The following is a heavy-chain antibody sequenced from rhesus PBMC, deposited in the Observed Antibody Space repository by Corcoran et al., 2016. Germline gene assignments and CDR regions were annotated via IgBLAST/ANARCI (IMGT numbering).Heavy chain of an antibody. CDR3: TRDNWRSNLDS. CDR2: ISKNGKTK. J-gene: IGHJ6*01. V-gene: IGHV3S4*01. CDR1: GFTFSSSD. Sequence: EVQLVESGGDLVQPGGTLSLSCAASGFTFSSSDMTWVRQAMGKGLEWVSSISKNGKTKYYADSGKCGVISSRDNAKNSLSLQMNILKTEDTGVYYGTRDNWRSNLDSWGQGVVVTVSS. D-gene: IGHD1-26*01.